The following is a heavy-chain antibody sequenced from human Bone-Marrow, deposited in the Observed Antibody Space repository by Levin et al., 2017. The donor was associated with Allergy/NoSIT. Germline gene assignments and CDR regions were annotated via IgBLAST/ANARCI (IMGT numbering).Heavy chain of an antibody. CDR1: GFTFNNYA. D-gene: IGHD1/OR15-1a*01. V-gene: IGHV3-23*01. Sequence: ASVKVSCAASGFTFNNYAMSWVRQAPGMGLEWVSAITGSGDYTFYAGSVKGRFTISRDNSKNTLYLQMNSLTGDDTAVYYCSKGTTKGELYDYWGQGTLVTVPS. CDR2: ITGSGDYT. CDR3: SKGTTKGELYDY. J-gene: IGHJ4*02.